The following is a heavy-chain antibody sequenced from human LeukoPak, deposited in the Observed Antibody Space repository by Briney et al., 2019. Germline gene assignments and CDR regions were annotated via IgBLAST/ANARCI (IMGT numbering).Heavy chain of an antibody. V-gene: IGHV3-21*01. CDR2: ISSSSSYI. Sequence: GGSLRLSCAASGFTFSSYSMNWVRQAPGKGLEWVSSISSSSSYIYYADSVKGRFTISRDNAKNSLYLQMNSLRAEDTAVYYCARGDLRYFTPHAFDIWGQGTMVTVSS. CDR3: ARGDLRYFTPHAFDI. J-gene: IGHJ3*02. D-gene: IGHD3-9*01. CDR1: GFTFSSYS.